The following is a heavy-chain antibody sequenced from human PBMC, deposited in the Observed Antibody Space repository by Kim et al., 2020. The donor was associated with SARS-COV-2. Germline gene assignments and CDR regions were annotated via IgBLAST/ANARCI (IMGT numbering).Heavy chain of an antibody. CDR3: ARDEGVGVTERKMFDY. D-gene: IGHD1-26*01. Sequence: SGKGRLTITRDNAKNTDYLQMNSLRDEDTAVYYCARDEGVGVTERKMFDYWGQGTLVTVSS. J-gene: IGHJ4*02. V-gene: IGHV3-74*01.